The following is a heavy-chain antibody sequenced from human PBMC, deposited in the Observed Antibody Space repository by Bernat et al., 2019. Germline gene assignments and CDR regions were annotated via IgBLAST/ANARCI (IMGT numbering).Heavy chain of an antibody. CDR1: GFTFSSYG. J-gene: IGHJ4*02. D-gene: IGHD3-10*01. V-gene: IGHV3-33*01. Sequence: QVQLVESGGDVVQPGRSLRLSCAASGFTFSSYGMHWVRQAPGKGLEWVAVIWYDGSNKYYADSVKGRFTISRDNSKNTLYLQMNSLRAEDTAVYYCARGPRGYGSGRPPHSYYFDYWGQGTLVTVSS. CDR3: ARGPRGYGSGRPPHSYYFDY. CDR2: IWYDGSNK.